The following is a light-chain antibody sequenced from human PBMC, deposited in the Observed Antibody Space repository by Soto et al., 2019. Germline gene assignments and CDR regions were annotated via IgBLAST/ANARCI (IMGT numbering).Light chain of an antibody. CDR2: EVN. Sequence: QSALTQPASVSGSPRQSITISCTGASSDVGGYTYVSWYQQHPGKAPKLMIYEVNNRPSGVSNRFSGSKSGNTASLTISGLKAEDEADYYCSSYTSSSTLYVFGTGTKLTVL. CDR1: SSDVGGYTY. V-gene: IGLV2-14*01. CDR3: SSYTSSSTLYV. J-gene: IGLJ1*01.